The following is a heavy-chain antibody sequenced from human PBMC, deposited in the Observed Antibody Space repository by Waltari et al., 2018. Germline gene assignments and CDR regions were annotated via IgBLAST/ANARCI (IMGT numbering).Heavy chain of an antibody. V-gene: IGHV4-61*02. D-gene: IGHD6-13*01. CDR3: ATTGYSSSWHTINI. CDR1: GGSISSGSYY. CDR2: IYTSGST. J-gene: IGHJ3*02. Sequence: QVQLQESGPGLVKPSQTLSLTCTVSGGSISSGSYYWSWIRQPAGKGLEWIGRIYTSGSTNYNPSLKSRVTISVDTSKNQFSLKLSSVTAADTAVYYCATTGYSSSWHTINIWGQGTMVTVSS.